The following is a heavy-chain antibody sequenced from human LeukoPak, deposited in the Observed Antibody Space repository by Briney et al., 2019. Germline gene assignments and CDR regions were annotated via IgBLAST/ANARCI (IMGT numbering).Heavy chain of an antibody. CDR1: GFTFSSYA. D-gene: IGHD2-15*01. J-gene: IGHJ4*02. CDR2: ISGSGGST. CDR3: ARYCSGGDCYSKALDY. V-gene: IGHV3-23*01. Sequence: GGSLRLSCAASGFTFSSYAMSWVRQAPGKGLEWVSAISGSGGSTYYADSVKGRFTISRDNSKNTLYLQMNSLRAEDTAVYYCARYCSGGDCYSKALDYWGQGILVTVSS.